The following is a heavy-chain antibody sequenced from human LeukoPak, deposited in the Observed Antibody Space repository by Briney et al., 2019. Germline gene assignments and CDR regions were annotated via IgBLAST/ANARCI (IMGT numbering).Heavy chain of an antibody. J-gene: IGHJ4*02. CDR1: GFTFTTYG. V-gene: IGHV3-30*18. D-gene: IGHD2-15*01. CDR2: ISYDGSHK. Sequence: PGRSLRLSCAASGFTFTTYGMHWVRQAPGKGLEWVAVISYDGSHKYYADSVKGRFTISRDNSKNTLYLQMNSRRAEDTAVYYCAKDFAVVGASSFDYWGEGTLVTVSS. CDR3: AKDFAVVGASSFDY.